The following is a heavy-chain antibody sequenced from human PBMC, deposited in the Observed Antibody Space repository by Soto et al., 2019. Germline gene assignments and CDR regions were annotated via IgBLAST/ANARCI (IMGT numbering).Heavy chain of an antibody. D-gene: IGHD6-19*01. CDR1: GGSISSGGYY. Sequence: SETLSLTCTVSGGSISSGGYYWNWIRQHPGKGLEWIGYTYYSVNTYYNPSLNSRITISADTSKNQFSLKLSSVTAADTAVYYCARLSSSGWPIDSWGQGTLVTVSS. CDR2: TYYSVNT. J-gene: IGHJ4*02. CDR3: ARLSSSGWPIDS. V-gene: IGHV4-31*03.